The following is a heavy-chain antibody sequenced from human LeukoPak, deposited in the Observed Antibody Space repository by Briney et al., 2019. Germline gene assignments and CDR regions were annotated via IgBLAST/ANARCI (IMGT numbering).Heavy chain of an antibody. CDR1: GGTFSSYA. CDR3: ARGRGDYGGNTGFDY. D-gene: IGHD4-23*01. J-gene: IGHJ4*02. V-gene: IGHV1-69*05. Sequence: SVKVSCXASGGTFSSYAISWVRQAPGQGLEWMGGIIPIFGTANYAQKFQGRVTITTDESTSTAYMELSSLRSEDTAVYYCARGRGDYGGNTGFDYWGQGTLVTVSS. CDR2: IIPIFGTA.